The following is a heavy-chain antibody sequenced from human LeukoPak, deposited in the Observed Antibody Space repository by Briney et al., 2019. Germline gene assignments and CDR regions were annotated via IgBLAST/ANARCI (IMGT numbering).Heavy chain of an antibody. Sequence: GASVKVSCKASGYTFIRYYIHWVQQAPGQGLERMGIVNPSGDSTNYAQKFQGRVTMTRDTSTSTVYMELSSLRSEDTAVYYCARSGRRRDSSGLFDYWGQGTLVTVSS. D-gene: IGHD6-19*01. CDR3: ARSGRRRDSSGLFDY. CDR1: GYTFIRYY. CDR2: VNPSGDST. V-gene: IGHV1-46*01. J-gene: IGHJ4*02.